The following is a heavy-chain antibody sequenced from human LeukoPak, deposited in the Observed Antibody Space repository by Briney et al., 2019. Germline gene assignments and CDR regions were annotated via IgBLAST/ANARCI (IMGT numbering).Heavy chain of an antibody. Sequence: GGSLRLSCAASGFTFSSYAMSWVRQAPGKRLEWVATISGSGDSTYYAASVQGQLTISRDNSKNTLFLQLNSLRPEDTAVYYCAKRARTTVTTLNSWGQGTLVTVSS. V-gene: IGHV3-23*01. D-gene: IGHD4-17*01. CDR2: ISGSGDST. J-gene: IGHJ4*02. CDR1: GFTFSSYA. CDR3: AKRARTTVTTLNS.